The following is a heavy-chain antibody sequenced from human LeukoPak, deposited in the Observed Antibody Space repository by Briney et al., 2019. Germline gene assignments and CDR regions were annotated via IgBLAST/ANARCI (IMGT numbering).Heavy chain of an antibody. J-gene: IGHJ2*01. Sequence: SETLSLTCIVSGGSISSYYGSWIRQPPGKGLEWIGYIYYSGSTNYNPSLKSRVTISVDTSKNQFSLKLSSVTAADTAVYYCARGPWFGGSPNWYFDLWGRGTLVTVSS. CDR2: IYYSGST. V-gene: IGHV4-59*01. CDR1: GGSISSYY. D-gene: IGHD2-15*01. CDR3: ARGPWFGGSPNWYFDL.